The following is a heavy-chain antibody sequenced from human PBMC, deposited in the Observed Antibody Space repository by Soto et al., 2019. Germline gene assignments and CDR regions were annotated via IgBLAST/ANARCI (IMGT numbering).Heavy chain of an antibody. Sequence: EGQLLEAGGVLVQPGGSLRLSCAASGFTFTSYAMSWVRQSPGKGLEWVSVISGSGDSTYYADSVKGRFTISSDNSKNTLYLQMNSLRAEDTAVYYCARRSSGWYFDYWGQGTLVTVSS. CDR2: ISGSGDST. CDR1: GFTFTSYA. D-gene: IGHD6-19*01. V-gene: IGHV3-23*01. J-gene: IGHJ4*02. CDR3: ARRSSGWYFDY.